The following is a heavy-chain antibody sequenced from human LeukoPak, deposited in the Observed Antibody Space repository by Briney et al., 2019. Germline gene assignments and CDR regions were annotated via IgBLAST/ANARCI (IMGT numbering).Heavy chain of an antibody. J-gene: IGHJ4*02. CDR3: ARDRAWNYFDY. CDR1: GFTFSRHG. D-gene: IGHD3-3*01. V-gene: IGHV3-30*03. Sequence: GRSLRLSCAPSGFTFSRHGMHWVRQAPGKGLEWVAIISNDGSRKYYAHSVEGRFTISRDNSKNTLYLQMDSLRAEDTAVYYCARDRAWNYFDYWGQGTLVTVSA. CDR2: ISNDGSRK.